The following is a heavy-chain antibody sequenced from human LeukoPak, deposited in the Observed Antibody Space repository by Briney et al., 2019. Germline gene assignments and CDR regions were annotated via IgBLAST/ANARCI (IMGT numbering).Heavy chain of an antibody. CDR1: GYTFTGYY. CDR3: AIRGLSGSYYNTFDY. D-gene: IGHD3-10*01. Sequence: ASVKLSCKASGYTFTGYYMHWVRQAPGQGLEWMGWINPNSGGTNYAQKFQGRVTMTRDTSISTAYMELSRLRSDDTAVYYCAIRGLSGSYYNTFDYWGQGTLVTVSS. J-gene: IGHJ4*02. V-gene: IGHV1-2*02. CDR2: INPNSGGT.